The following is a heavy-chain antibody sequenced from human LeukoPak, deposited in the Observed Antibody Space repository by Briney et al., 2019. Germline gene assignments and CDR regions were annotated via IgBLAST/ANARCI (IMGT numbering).Heavy chain of an antibody. D-gene: IGHD3-3*01. J-gene: IGHJ2*01. Sequence: SETLSLTCAVSGGSFSGYYWSWIRQSPGKGLEWIAEIHYKCATSHKPSLDSRVTISGDTSKNQISLKVTSVTAADTAVYCCARCILGLFYFAVWGRGTLVTVSS. CDR2: IHYKCAT. CDR1: GGSFSGYY. CDR3: ARCILGLFYFAV. V-gene: IGHV4-34*01.